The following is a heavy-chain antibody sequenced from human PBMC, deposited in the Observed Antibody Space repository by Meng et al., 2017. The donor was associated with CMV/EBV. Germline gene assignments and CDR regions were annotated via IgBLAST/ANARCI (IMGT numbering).Heavy chain of an antibody. CDR3: ARPNLFGVVDY. CDR1: GFTFSSYS. Sequence: GESLKIFCAASGFTFSSYSMNWVRQAPGKGLEWVSSISSSSSYIYYADSVKGRFTISRDNAKNSLYLQMNSLRAEDTAVYYCARPNLFGVVDYWGQGTLVTVSS. CDR2: ISSSSSYI. V-gene: IGHV3-21*01. J-gene: IGHJ4*02. D-gene: IGHD3-3*01.